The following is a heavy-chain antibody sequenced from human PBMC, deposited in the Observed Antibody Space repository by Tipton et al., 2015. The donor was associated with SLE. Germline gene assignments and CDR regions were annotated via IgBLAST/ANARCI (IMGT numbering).Heavy chain of an antibody. CDR3: ARLGPTGDLGDAFDI. D-gene: IGHD7-27*01. V-gene: IGHV6-1*01. CDR2: TYYRSKWYN. J-gene: IGHJ3*02. CDR1: GDSASSNSAA. Sequence: LVQSSQTLSLTCAISGDSASSNSAAWNWIRQSPSRGLEWLGGTYYRSKWYNDYAVSVKSRITINPDTSKNQFSLQVNSVTPEDTAVYYCARLGPTGDLGDAFDIWGQGTMVTVSS.